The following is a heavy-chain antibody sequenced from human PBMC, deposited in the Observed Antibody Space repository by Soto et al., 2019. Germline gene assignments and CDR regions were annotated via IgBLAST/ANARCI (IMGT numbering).Heavy chain of an antibody. CDR2: IYSSGRT. CDR3: ACLNLRGFLEWLYFDF. J-gene: IGHJ4*02. D-gene: IGHD3-3*01. Sequence: SETLSLTCTVSGGSISSYDWSWIRQPPGKGLQWIPYIYSSGRTNYNPSLKSRVTLSVDTSKNQFSLKLSSVTPADTAVYYCACLNLRGFLEWLYFDFWGQGTLVPAS. V-gene: IGHV4-59*01. CDR1: GGSISSYD.